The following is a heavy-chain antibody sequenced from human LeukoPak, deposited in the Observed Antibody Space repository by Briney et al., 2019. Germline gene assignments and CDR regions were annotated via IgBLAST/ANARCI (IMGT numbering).Heavy chain of an antibody. CDR3: ARVRYCSGTSCYPFDY. V-gene: IGHV1-69*05. CDR1: GGTFSSYA. J-gene: IGHJ4*02. CDR2: IIPIFGTA. D-gene: IGHD2-2*01. Sequence: SVKVSCKASGGTFSSYAISWVRQAPGQGLEWMGGIIPIFGTANYAQKFQGRVTITTDEFTSTAYMELSSLRSEDTAVYYCARVRYCSGTSCYPFDYWGQGTLVTVSS.